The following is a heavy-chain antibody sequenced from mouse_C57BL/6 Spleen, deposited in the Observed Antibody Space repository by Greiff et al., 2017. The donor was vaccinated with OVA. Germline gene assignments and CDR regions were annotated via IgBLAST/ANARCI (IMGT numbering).Heavy chain of an antibody. CDR2: INPSTGGT. V-gene: IGHV1-42*01. J-gene: IGHJ2*01. CDR3: ARWGQLRPFFDY. D-gene: IGHD3-2*02. Sequence: EVKLMESGPELVKPGASVKISCKASGYSFTGYYMNWVKQSPEKSLEWIGEINPSTGGTTYNQKFKAKATLTVDKSSSTAYMQLKSLTSEDSAVYYCARWGQLRPFFDYWGQGTTLTVSS. CDR1: GYSFTGYY.